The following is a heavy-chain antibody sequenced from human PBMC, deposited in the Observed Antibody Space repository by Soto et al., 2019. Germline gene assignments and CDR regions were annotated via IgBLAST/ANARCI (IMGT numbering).Heavy chain of an antibody. Sequence: VQLVESGGGVVQPGRSLRLSCAASGFTFSSYAMSWVRQAPGKGLEWVSAISGSGGSTYYADSVKGRFTISRDNSKNTLYLQMNSLRAEDTAVYYCAKSITMIVVVITRGDYYGMDVWGQGTTVTVSS. D-gene: IGHD3-22*01. J-gene: IGHJ6*02. CDR3: AKSITMIVVVITRGDYYGMDV. CDR1: GFTFSSYA. CDR2: ISGSGGST. V-gene: IGHV3-23*04.